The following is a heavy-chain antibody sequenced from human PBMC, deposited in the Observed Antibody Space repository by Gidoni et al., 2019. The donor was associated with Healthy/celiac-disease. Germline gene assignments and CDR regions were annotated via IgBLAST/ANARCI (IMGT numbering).Heavy chain of an antibody. V-gene: IGHV3-23*04. J-gene: IGHJ3*02. CDR2: ISGSGGST. CDR3: AKVLRYCSGGSCYGDAFDI. CDR1: VFSFISYA. Sequence: ELRLVESGGGLVQPGGSLRLSCAASVFSFISYATRWVRQAPGKGLEWVSAISGSGGSTSYADSVTGRFTISRDNSKNTLYLQMNSLRAEDTAVYYCAKVLRYCSGGSCYGDAFDIWGQGTMVTVSS. D-gene: IGHD2-15*01.